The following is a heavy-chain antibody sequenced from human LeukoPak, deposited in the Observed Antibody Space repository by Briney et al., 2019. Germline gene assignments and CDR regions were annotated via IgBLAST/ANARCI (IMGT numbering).Heavy chain of an antibody. D-gene: IGHD1-26*01. CDR2: IYYSGST. V-gene: IGHV4-39*01. Sequence: SEALSLTCTVSGGSISSSSYYWGWIRQPPGKELEWIGSIYYSGSTSYNPSLKSRVTISVDTSKNQFFLKLGSVTAADTAVYYCARNASDSGTSYFDYWGQGTLVTVSS. CDR1: GGSISSSSYY. CDR3: ARNASDSGTSYFDY. J-gene: IGHJ4*02.